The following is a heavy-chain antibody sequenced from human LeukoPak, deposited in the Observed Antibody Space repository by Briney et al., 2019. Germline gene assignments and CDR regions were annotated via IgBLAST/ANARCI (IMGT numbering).Heavy chain of an antibody. CDR2: ISGSGGST. D-gene: IGHD5-18*01. CDR3: ASNQNGYHFDY. J-gene: IGHJ4*02. CDR1: GLTFSSYA. Sequence: PGGSLRLSCAASGLTFSSYAMSWVRQAPGKGLEWVSGISGSGGSTYYADSVKGRFTISRDNSKNTLFLQMNSLRAEDTAVYYCASNQNGYHFDYWGQGTLVTVSS. V-gene: IGHV3-23*01.